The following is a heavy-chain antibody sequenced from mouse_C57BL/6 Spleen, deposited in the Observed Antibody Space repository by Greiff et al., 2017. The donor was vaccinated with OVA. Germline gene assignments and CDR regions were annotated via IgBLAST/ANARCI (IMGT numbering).Heavy chain of an antibody. V-gene: IGHV1-15*01. Sequence: VQGVESGAELVRPGASVTLSCKASGYTFTDYEMHWVKQTPVHGLEWIGAIDPETGGTAYNQKFKGKAILTADKSSSTAYMELRSLTSEDSAVYYCTRRSNYYDYWGQGTTLTVSS. CDR1: GYTFTDYE. CDR3: TRRSNYYDY. J-gene: IGHJ2*01. D-gene: IGHD5-1*01. CDR2: IDPETGGT.